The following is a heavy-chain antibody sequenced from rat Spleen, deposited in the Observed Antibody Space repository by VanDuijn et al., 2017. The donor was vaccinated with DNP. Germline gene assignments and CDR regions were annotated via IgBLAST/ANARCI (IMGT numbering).Heavy chain of an antibody. Sequence: EVQLQESGPGLLKPSQSLSLTCSVTGYSITSNYWGWIRKFPGNKMEWIGHISYSGRATYNPSLKSRISITRDTSKNQFFLHLNSITTEDTATYYCASPSFDYWGQGVMVTVSS. V-gene: IGHV3-1*01. J-gene: IGHJ2*01. CDR1: GYSITSNY. CDR3: ASPSFDY. CDR2: ISYSGRA.